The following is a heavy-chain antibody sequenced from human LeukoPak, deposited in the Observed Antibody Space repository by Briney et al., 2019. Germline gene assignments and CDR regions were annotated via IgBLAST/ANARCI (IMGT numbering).Heavy chain of an antibody. D-gene: IGHD3-3*01. CDR2: ISYDGSNK. CDR3: ARDGLRFLEWLLTPRTLYMDV. J-gene: IGHJ6*03. Sequence: GRSLRLSCAASGFTFSSYAMHWVRQAPGKGLEWVAVISYDGSNKYYADSVKGRFTISRDNSKNTLYLQMNSLRAEDTAVYYCARDGLRFLEWLLTPRTLYMDVWGKGTTVTVSS. CDR1: GFTFSSYA. V-gene: IGHV3-30*04.